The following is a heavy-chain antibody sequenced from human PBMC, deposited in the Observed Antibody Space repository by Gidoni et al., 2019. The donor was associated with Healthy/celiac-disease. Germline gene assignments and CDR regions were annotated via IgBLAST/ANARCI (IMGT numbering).Heavy chain of an antibody. CDR3: ARDPEYSSSFFDY. Sequence: QVQLVESGGGVVQPGRSLRLSCAASGFTFSSYGMHWVRQAPGKGLEWVAVIWYNGSNKYYADSVKGRFTISRDNSKNTLYLQMNSLRAEDTAVYYCARDPEYSSSFFDYWGQGTLVTVSS. CDR1: GFTFSSYG. CDR2: IWYNGSNK. D-gene: IGHD6-6*01. J-gene: IGHJ4*02. V-gene: IGHV3-33*01.